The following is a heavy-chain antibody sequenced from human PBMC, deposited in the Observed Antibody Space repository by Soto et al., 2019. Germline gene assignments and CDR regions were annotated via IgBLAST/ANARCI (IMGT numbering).Heavy chain of an antibody. J-gene: IGHJ5*02. CDR1: GGTFSSYA. CDR2: IIPIFGTA. D-gene: IGHD2-15*01. Sequence: QVQLVQSGAEVKKPGSSVKVSCTASGGTFSSYAISWVRQAPGQGLEWMGGIIPIFGTANYAQKFQGRVTITADESTSTDYMELSSLRSEDTAVYYCAREDGCSGGSCYSDWFDPWGQGTLVTVSS. V-gene: IGHV1-69*01. CDR3: AREDGCSGGSCYSDWFDP.